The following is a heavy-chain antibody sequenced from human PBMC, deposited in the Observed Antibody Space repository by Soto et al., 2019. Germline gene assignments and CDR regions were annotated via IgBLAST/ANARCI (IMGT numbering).Heavy chain of an antibody. CDR3: AKGLRYCSGGSCWSAEYFQH. CDR2: ISGSGGST. Sequence: GGSLRLSCAASGFTFSSYAMSWVRQAPGKGLEWVSAISGSGGSTYYADSVKGRFTISRDNSKNTLYLQMNSLRAEDTAVYYCAKGLRYCSGGSCWSAEYFQHWGQGTLVTVSS. J-gene: IGHJ1*01. CDR1: GFTFSSYA. D-gene: IGHD2-15*01. V-gene: IGHV3-23*01.